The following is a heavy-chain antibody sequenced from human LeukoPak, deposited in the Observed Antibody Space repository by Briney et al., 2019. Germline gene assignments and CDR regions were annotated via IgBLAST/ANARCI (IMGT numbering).Heavy chain of an antibody. CDR1: GYTLTELS. Sequence: ASVKVSCKVSGYTLTELSMHWVRQAPGKGLEWMGGFDPEDGETIYAQKLRGRVTMTEDTSTDTAYMELSSLRSEDMAVYYCATGEYYDSSGYYSFDYWGQGTLVTVSS. J-gene: IGHJ4*02. D-gene: IGHD3-22*01. CDR3: ATGEYYDSSGYYSFDY. V-gene: IGHV1-24*01. CDR2: FDPEDGET.